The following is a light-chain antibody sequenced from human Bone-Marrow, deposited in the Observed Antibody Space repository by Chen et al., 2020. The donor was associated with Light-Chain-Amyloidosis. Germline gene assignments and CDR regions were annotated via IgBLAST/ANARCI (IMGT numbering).Light chain of an antibody. CDR3: SSYTSSTTVV. Sequence: QSALTQPASVSGSPGQSITISCTGTSSDVGAYNFVSWYQQHPGKAPKLMIYDVSNRPSGVSTRFSGSKSGNTASLTISGPQAEDEADYYCSSYTSSTTVVFGGGTKLTVL. V-gene: IGLV2-14*01. J-gene: IGLJ2*01. CDR2: DVS. CDR1: SSDVGAYNF.